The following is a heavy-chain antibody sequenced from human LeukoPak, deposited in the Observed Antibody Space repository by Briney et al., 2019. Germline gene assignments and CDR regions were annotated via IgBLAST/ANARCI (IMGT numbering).Heavy chain of an antibody. J-gene: IGHJ6*04. D-gene: IGHD3-9*01. CDR1: GFTFTNYE. V-gene: IGHV3-48*03. CDR3: ARSIDILTGYGMDV. CDR2: ISSSGNTI. Sequence: GGSLRLSCAPSGFTFTNYEMNWVRQAPGKGLEWVPYISSSGNTIYYADSVKGRFTISRDNAKNSLYLQMNSLRAEDTAVYYCARSIDILTGYGMDVWGKGTTVTVSS.